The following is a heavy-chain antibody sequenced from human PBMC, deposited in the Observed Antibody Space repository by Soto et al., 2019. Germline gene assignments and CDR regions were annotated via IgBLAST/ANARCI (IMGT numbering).Heavy chain of an antibody. CDR1: GGSFSSRSYY. D-gene: IGHD3-22*01. Sequence: LXLTFTVSGGSFSSRSYYWSWIRQPPGKGLEWIGYIYYSGSTNYNPSLKSRVTISVDTSKNQFSLKLSSVTAADTAVYYCARGRSSGLDAFDIWGQGTMVTVSS. J-gene: IGHJ3*02. V-gene: IGHV4-61*01. CDR2: IYYSGST. CDR3: ARGRSSGLDAFDI.